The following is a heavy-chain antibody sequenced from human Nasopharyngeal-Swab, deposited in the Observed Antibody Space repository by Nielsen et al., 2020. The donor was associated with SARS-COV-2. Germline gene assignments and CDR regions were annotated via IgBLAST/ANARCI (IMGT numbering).Heavy chain of an antibody. CDR2: ISYDGSNK. D-gene: IGHD4-11*01. Sequence: GGSLRLSCAASGSTFSSYAMHWVRQAPGKGLEWVAFISYDGSNKYYADSVKGRFTISRDNSKNTLYLQMNSLRAEDTAVYYCARDLKGNYADSGDYWGQGTLVTVSS. J-gene: IGHJ4*02. CDR1: GSTFSSYA. CDR3: ARDLKGNYADSGDY. V-gene: IGHV3-30-3*01.